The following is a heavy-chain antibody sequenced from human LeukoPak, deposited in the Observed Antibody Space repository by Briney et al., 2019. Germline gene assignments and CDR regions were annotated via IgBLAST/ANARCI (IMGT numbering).Heavy chain of an antibody. D-gene: IGHD1-26*01. CDR3: AREYSGSYNY. CDR2: IYYSGST. V-gene: IGHV4-59*01. J-gene: IGHJ4*02. Sequence: SERLSLTCTVSGGSISRYYWSWIRQPPGKGLEWIGYIYYSGSTNYNPSLKSRVTISVDTSRNQFSLKLSSVTAADTAVYYCAREYSGSYNYWGQGSLVTVSS. CDR1: GGSISRYY.